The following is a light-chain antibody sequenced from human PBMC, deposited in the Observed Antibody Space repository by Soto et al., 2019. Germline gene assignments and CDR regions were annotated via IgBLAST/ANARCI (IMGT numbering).Light chain of an antibody. CDR3: GTWDSSLSAVV. J-gene: IGLJ2*01. CDR2: END. V-gene: IGLV1-51*02. CDR1: SSNIGNNF. Sequence: QSVLTQPPSVSAAPRQKVTISCSGSSSNIGNNFVSWYQHLPGTPPKLLILENDKLPSGIPDRFSASKSGTSATLGITGLQTGDEADYYCGTWDSSLSAVVFGGGTKLTVL.